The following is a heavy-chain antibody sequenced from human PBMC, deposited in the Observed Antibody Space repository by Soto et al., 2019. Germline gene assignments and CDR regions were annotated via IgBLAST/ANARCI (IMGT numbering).Heavy chain of an antibody. D-gene: IGHD5-12*01. J-gene: IGHJ3*01. Sequence: EVQVVESGGDLVQPGGSLRLSCAASGFTIRNCAMSWVRQAPGKALEWVSGISGGSDRTYYADSVKGRFTIFKDNSKNTLYLQMSSLRVEDTAVYHCEGSWTWGQGTMVTVSS. V-gene: IGHV3-23*04. CDR3: EGSWT. CDR2: ISGGSDRT. CDR1: GFTIRNCA.